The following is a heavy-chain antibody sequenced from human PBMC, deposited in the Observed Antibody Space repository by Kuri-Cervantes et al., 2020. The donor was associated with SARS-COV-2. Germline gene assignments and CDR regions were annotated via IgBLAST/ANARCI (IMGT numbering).Heavy chain of an antibody. CDR1: GFSFTTYS. CDR2: IIAGTGDT. CDR3: ARERSGRTATIIRAFDI. D-gene: IGHD5-24*01. J-gene: IGHJ3*02. V-gene: IGHV1-3*01. Sequence: ASVKVSCKASGFSFTTYSMHWVRQAPGQRPEWMGWIIAGTGDTRYSEKFQDRVTITRDTSTATAYLELSSLRSEDTAVYYCARERSGRTATIIRAFDIWGQGTMVTVSS.